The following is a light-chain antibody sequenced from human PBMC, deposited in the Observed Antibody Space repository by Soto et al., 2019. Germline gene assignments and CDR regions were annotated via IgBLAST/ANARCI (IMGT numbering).Light chain of an antibody. CDR2: EAI. Sequence: QSALTQPPSASGSPGQSVTISCTGTSSDIGGYNYVSWYQQHPGKAPKLMIYEAIKRPSGVPARFSGSKSGNTASLTVSGLQAEDEADYYCSSYAGNNIFVFGTGTKLTVL. CDR3: SSYAGNNIFV. J-gene: IGLJ1*01. V-gene: IGLV2-8*01. CDR1: SSDIGGYNY.